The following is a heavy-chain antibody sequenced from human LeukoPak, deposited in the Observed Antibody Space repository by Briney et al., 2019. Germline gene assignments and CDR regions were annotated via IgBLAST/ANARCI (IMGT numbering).Heavy chain of an antibody. Sequence: GGSLRLSCAAPGITFSNYNMNWVRQAPGKGLEWISAITSSSSYTFYADSVKGRFTISRDNAQNSLYLQMNSLRVEDTAIYYCAKSGGAYDFWSGYYHYWGQGTLVTVSS. J-gene: IGHJ4*02. CDR1: GITFSNYN. CDR3: AKSGGAYDFWSGYYHY. D-gene: IGHD3-3*01. CDR2: ITSSSSYT. V-gene: IGHV3-21*01.